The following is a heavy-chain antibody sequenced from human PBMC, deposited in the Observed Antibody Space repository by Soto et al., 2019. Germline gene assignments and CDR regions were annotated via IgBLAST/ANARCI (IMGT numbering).Heavy chain of an antibody. CDR1: GGTFNSYG. CDR3: ARGAKTYCGGDCYFDF. D-gene: IGHD2-21*02. CDR2: IIPALGRP. Sequence: ASVKVSCKASGGTFNSYGFNWVRQAPGHGLEWLGGIIPALGRPNYAQKFQGRVTITADDSTSTAYMELSSLRYDDTAIYYCARGAKTYCGGDCYFDFWGQGTLVTVSS. J-gene: IGHJ4*02. V-gene: IGHV1-69*10.